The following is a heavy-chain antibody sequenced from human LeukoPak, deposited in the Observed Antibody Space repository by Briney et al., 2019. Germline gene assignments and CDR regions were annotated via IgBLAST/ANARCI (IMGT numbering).Heavy chain of an antibody. V-gene: IGHV1-2*06. J-gene: IGHJ4*02. Sequence: ASVKVSCKASGYTFTGYYMHWVRQAPGQGLEWMGRINPNSGGTNYAQKFQGRVTMTRDTSISTAYMELSRLRSDDTAVYYCARDVYCSGGSCYNFGYWGQGTLVTVSS. CDR2: INPNSGGT. CDR3: ARDVYCSGGSCYNFGY. CDR1: GYTFTGYY. D-gene: IGHD2-15*01.